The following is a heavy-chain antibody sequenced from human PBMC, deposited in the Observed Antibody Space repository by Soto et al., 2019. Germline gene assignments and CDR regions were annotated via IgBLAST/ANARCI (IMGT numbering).Heavy chain of an antibody. J-gene: IGHJ2*01. D-gene: IGHD3-3*01. CDR2: ISSSSSYI. Sequence: EVQLVESGGGLVKPGGSLRLSCAASGFTFSSYSMNWVRQAPGKGLEWVSSISSSSSYIYYADSVKGRFTISRDNAKNSLYLQMNSLRAEDTAVYYCARLYYDFWSGNQPQYFDLWGRGTLVTVSS. CDR1: GFTFSSYS. V-gene: IGHV3-21*01. CDR3: ARLYYDFWSGNQPQYFDL.